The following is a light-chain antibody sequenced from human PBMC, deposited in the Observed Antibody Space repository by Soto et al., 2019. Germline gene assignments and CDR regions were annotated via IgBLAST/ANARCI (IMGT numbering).Light chain of an antibody. CDR3: SSFTTSYFYV. CDR1: GSDIGAYNY. Sequence: QSALTQPASVSGSPGQSITISCTGSGSDIGAYNYVSWYQQHPGKAPKLLIHGVTRRPSGVSSRFSASKSAYTASLTISGLQAEDEATYFCSSFTTSYFYVFGTGTKVTVL. CDR2: GVT. V-gene: IGLV2-14*01. J-gene: IGLJ1*01.